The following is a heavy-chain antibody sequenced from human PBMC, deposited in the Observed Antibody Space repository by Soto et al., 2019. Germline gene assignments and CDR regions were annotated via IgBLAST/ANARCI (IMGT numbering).Heavy chain of an antibody. V-gene: IGHV4-4*02. D-gene: IGHD5-12*01. CDR1: SGSISSSNW. Sequence: QVQLQESGPGLVKPSGTLSLTCAVSSGSISSSNWWSWVRQPPGKGLEWIGEIYHSGSTNYNPSLKSRVTISVDKSKNQFSLKLSSVTAAETAVYYCASGPGGYDSASYYYYYYMDVWGKGTTVTVSS. CDR3: ASGPGGYDSASYYYYYYMDV. CDR2: IYHSGST. J-gene: IGHJ6*03.